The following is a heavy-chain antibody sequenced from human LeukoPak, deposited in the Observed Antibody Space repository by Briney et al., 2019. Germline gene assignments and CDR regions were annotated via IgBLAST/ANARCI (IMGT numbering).Heavy chain of an antibody. D-gene: IGHD3-22*01. CDR3: ARSITMIVGVDAFDI. Sequence: SETLSLTCAVYGGSFSGYYWSWIRQPPGKGLEWIGEINHSGSTNYNPSLKSRVTISVDTSKNQFSLKLSSVTAADTAVYYCARSITMIVGVDAFDIWGQGTMVTVSS. CDR2: INHSGST. CDR1: GGSFSGYY. V-gene: IGHV4-34*01. J-gene: IGHJ3*02.